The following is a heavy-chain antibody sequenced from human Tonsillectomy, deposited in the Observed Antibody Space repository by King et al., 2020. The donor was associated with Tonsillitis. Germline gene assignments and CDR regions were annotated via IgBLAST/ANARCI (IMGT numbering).Heavy chain of an antibody. V-gene: IGHV4-39*01. CDR1: SGSISSSDHY. CDR3: GRYVSGSFDY. CDR2: MYSSGTI. D-gene: IGHD1-26*01. J-gene: IGHJ4*02. Sequence: QLQESGPGVVKPSETLSLTCTVSSGSISSSDHYWAWIRQPPGKGLGWIGYMYSSGTIFYNPSLKSRITISGGTSENRFSLKLSSVPAADTAVYFCGRYVSGSFDYWGQGALVTVSS.